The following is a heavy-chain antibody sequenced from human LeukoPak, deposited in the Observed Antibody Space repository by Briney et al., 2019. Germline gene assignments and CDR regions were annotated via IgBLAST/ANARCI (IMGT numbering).Heavy chain of an antibody. CDR3: ARGRVVVVPAAHYWYFDL. CDR2: INHSGST. J-gene: IGHJ2*01. CDR1: GGSFSGYY. V-gene: IGHV4-34*01. D-gene: IGHD2-2*01. Sequence: PSETLSLTCAVYGGSFSGYYWSWIRQPPGKGLEWIGEINHSGSTNYNPSLKSRVTISVDTSKNQFSLKLSSVTAADTAVYYCARGRVVVVPAAHYWYFDLWGRGTLVTVSS.